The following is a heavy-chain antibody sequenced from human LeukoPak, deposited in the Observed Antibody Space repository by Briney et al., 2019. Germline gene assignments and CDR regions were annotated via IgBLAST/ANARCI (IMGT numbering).Heavy chain of an antibody. CDR1: GFTFSSYS. J-gene: IGHJ3*02. Sequence: PGGSLRLSCAASGFTFSSYSMNWVRQAPGKGLEWVSYISSSSSTIYYADSVKGRFTISRDNAKNSLYLQMNSLRAEDTAVYYCARGSLMIVGAAFDIWGQGTMVTVSS. CDR2: ISSSSSTI. V-gene: IGHV3-48*04. D-gene: IGHD1-26*01. CDR3: ARGSLMIVGAAFDI.